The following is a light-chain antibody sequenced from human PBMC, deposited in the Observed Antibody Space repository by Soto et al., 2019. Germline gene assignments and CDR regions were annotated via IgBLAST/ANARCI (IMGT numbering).Light chain of an antibody. CDR3: QQYGSSGVIT. J-gene: IGKJ5*01. CDR2: AAS. Sequence: PGEMAPLSCNASQTVINNQLAWYQQTPGQAPRLLIYAASSRATGIPDRFSGSGSGTDFTLTITRLEPEDSAMYYCQQYGSSGVITFGHGALLEV. V-gene: IGKV3-20*01. CDR1: QTVINNQ.